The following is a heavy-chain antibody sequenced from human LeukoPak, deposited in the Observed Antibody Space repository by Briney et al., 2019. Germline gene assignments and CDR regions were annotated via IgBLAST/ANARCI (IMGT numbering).Heavy chain of an antibody. V-gene: IGHV3-21*01. Sequence: GGSLRLSRAASGFTFSSYSMNWVRQAPGQGLEWVSSISSSSSYIYYADSVKGRFTISRDNAKNSLYLQMNSLRAEDTAVYYCAREVLMVRGVPGWFDPWGQGTLVTVSS. CDR3: AREVLMVRGVPGWFDP. CDR2: ISSSSSYI. CDR1: GFTFSSYS. D-gene: IGHD3-10*01. J-gene: IGHJ5*02.